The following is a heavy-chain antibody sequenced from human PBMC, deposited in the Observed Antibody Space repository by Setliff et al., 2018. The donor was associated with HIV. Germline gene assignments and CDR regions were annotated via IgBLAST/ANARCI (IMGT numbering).Heavy chain of an antibody. CDR1: SYTFTSYG. CDR3: ARDLGAFSSAWYVTIGDY. Sequence: ASVKVSCKASSYTFTSYGVSWVRQAPGQGLEWLGRIDAYNGDTNYAQNLQDRVTLTTDTSTNAAYMELRNLRSDDTAVYFCARDLGAFSSAWYVTIGDYWGPGTLVTVSS. J-gene: IGHJ4*02. CDR2: IDAYNGDT. V-gene: IGHV1-18*01. D-gene: IGHD6-13*01.